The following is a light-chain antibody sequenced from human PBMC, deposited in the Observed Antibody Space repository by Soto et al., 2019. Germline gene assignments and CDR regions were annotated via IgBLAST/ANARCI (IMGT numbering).Light chain of an antibody. CDR2: SNN. V-gene: IGLV1-44*01. J-gene: IGLJ1*01. CDR1: SSNFGSNS. Sequence: QSALTQPPSASGTPGQRVTISCSGSSSNFGSNSVNWYQQLPGAAPKLLIYSNNQRPSGVPDRFPGSKSGTSASLAISGLQSEDEADYYCAAWDDSLNGREVFGTGTKVTVL. CDR3: AAWDDSLNGREV.